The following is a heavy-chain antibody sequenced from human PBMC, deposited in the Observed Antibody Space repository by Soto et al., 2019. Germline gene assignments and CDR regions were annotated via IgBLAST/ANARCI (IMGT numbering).Heavy chain of an antibody. V-gene: IGHV1-8*01. CDR3: ARAGYSYGHGSGYYYMDV. CDR1: GYTFTSYD. D-gene: IGHD5-18*01. CDR2: MNPNSGNT. Sequence: ASVKVSCKASGYTFTSYDINWVRQATGQGLEWMGWMNPNSGNTGYAQKFQGRVTMTRNTSISTACMELSSLRSEDTAVYYCARAGYSYGHGSGYYYMDVWGKGTTVTVSS. J-gene: IGHJ6*03.